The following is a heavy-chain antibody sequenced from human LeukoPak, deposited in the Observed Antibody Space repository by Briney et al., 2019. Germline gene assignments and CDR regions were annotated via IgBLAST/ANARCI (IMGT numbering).Heavy chain of an antibody. CDR3: ARGLITSRWYYQ. CDR1: GFIVSDNY. Sequence: HPGGSLRLSCAVSGFIVSDNYMSWVRQAPGKGLEWVSVLYSSGTTHYADSVKGRFTISRDNSKNTLYLQMNSLRAEDTAVYYCARGLITSRWYYQWGQGTLVTVSS. CDR2: LYSSGTT. D-gene: IGHD6-13*01. J-gene: IGHJ4*02. V-gene: IGHV3-53*01.